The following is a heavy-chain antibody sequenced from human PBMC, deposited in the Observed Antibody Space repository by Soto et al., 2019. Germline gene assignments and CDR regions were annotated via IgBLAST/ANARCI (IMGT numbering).Heavy chain of an antibody. Sequence: PGVSLRLSCAASGFTFSSYAMSWVRQAPGKGLEWVSAISGSGGSTCYADSVKGRFTISRDNSKNTLYLQMNSLRAEDTAVYYCAKAGYDHAGGVHYYYYYMDVWGKGTTVTVSS. CDR3: AKAGYDHAGGVHYYYYYMDV. CDR1: GFTFSSYA. CDR2: ISGSGGST. J-gene: IGHJ6*03. V-gene: IGHV3-23*01. D-gene: IGHD5-12*01.